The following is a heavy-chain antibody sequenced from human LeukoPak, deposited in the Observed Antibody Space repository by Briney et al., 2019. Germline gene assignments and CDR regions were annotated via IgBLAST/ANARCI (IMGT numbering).Heavy chain of an antibody. D-gene: IGHD6-13*01. V-gene: IGHV3-23*01. Sequence: GGSLRLSCAASGFTFSSDAMSWVRQAPGKGLEWVSGISGRGDITYYADSVKGRVTISRDNSKNTPYLQMNSRRAEDTDVYYCANTIAPYSSSSGRRRAHAFDIWGQGTMVTVSS. CDR2: ISGRGDIT. CDR1: GFTFSSDA. CDR3: ANTIAPYSSSSGRRRAHAFDI. J-gene: IGHJ3*02.